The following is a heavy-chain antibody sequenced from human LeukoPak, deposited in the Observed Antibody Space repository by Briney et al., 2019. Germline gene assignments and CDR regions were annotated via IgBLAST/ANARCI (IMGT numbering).Heavy chain of an antibody. CDR1: GFTVSNNY. D-gene: IGHD1-14*01. Sequence: GGSLRLSCTASGFTVSNNYMSWVRQAPGKGLEWVSISYSDSNTNYADSMKGRFTISRDTSQNTLSLQMNSLRAEDTAVYYCVRKNRDFNAAFDIWGQGTVVTVSS. V-gene: IGHV3-53*01. J-gene: IGHJ3*02. CDR2: SYSDSNT. CDR3: VRKNRDFNAAFDI.